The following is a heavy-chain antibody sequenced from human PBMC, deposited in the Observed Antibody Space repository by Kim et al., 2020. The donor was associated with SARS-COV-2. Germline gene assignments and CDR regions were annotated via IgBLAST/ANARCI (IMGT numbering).Heavy chain of an antibody. CDR3: ARESIPEGYYFDY. Sequence: ASVKVSCKASGYTFTSYAMHWVRQAPGQRLEWMGWINAGNGNTKYSQKFQGRVTITRDTSASTAYMELSSLRSEDTAVYYCARESIPEGYYFDYWGQGTLVTVSS. CDR2: INAGNGNT. D-gene: IGHD6-6*01. V-gene: IGHV1-3*01. CDR1: GYTFTSYA. J-gene: IGHJ4*02.